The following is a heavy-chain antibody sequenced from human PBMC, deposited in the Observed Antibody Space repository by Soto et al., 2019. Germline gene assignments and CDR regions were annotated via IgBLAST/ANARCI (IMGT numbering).Heavy chain of an antibody. CDR1: GYSFTSNY. J-gene: IGHJ4*02. V-gene: IGHV1-46*01. CDR3: ALKVVTYYDN. Sequence: QVQLVQSGAEVKKPGASVRISCRASGYSFTSNYVHWVRQAPGQGPEWMGIINPAGGTTYYAQKFQGRLTITSDTSTDTVFMDLNDLTSEDTAVYFCALKVVTYYDNWGQGPLLTVSS. CDR2: INPAGGTT. D-gene: IGHD2-21*02.